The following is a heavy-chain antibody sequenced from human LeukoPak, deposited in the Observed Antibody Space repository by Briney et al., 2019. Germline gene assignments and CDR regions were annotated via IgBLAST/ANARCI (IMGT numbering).Heavy chain of an antibody. CDR1: GFTFSTYS. CDR3: ARADGGDIDY. Sequence: GGSLRLSCAASGFTFSTYSMNWVRQAPGKGLEWVSSISSSYNYTYYAESLKGRLTISRDNAKNALYLQMSSLSAEDTAVYYCARADGGDIDYWGQGTLVTVSS. J-gene: IGHJ4*02. CDR2: ISSSYNYT. V-gene: IGHV3-21*01. D-gene: IGHD2-21*02.